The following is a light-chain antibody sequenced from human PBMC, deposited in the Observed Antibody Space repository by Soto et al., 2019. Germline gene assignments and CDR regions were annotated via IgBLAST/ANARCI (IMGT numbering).Light chain of an antibody. V-gene: IGKV3-15*01. CDR3: QQYSYWPQT. Sequence: DIVMTQSPATLSGSPGERATLSSRASQSVSSNLAGYQQKPGQAPRLLIYGASTRATGIPPKFSGSGSGTEFTLTIISLLSEDFAVYFCQQYSYWPQTFGQGTKVDIK. J-gene: IGKJ1*01. CDR2: GAS. CDR1: QSVSSN.